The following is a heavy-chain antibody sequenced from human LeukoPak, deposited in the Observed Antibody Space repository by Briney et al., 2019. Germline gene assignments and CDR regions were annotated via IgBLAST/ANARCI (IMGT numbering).Heavy chain of an antibody. D-gene: IGHD3-3*01. J-gene: IGHJ3*02. Sequence: SETLSLTCTVSGGSISSGSYYWSWIRQPAGKGLEWIGRIYTSGSTNYNPSLKSRVTISVDTSKNQFSLKLSSVTAADTAVYYCARERETYDFWSGYNYAFDIWGQGTMVTVSS. CDR1: GGSISSGSYY. V-gene: IGHV4-61*02. CDR2: IYTSGST. CDR3: ARERETYDFWSGYNYAFDI.